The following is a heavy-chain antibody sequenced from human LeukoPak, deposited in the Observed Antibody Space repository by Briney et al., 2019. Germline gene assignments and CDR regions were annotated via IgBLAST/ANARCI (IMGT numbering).Heavy chain of an antibody. Sequence: ASVKVSCKASEYTFTGYYIHWVRQAPGQRLEWMGLINPGGDNTNYAQNFQGRVTMTSDTSARTVYMELSSLRSEDTAVYYCARGVHVRKYDSNDNCFDPWGQGTLVTVSS. CDR3: ARGVHVRKYDSNDNCFDP. V-gene: IGHV1-46*01. D-gene: IGHD3-22*01. CDR2: INPGGDNT. J-gene: IGHJ5*02. CDR1: EYTFTGYY.